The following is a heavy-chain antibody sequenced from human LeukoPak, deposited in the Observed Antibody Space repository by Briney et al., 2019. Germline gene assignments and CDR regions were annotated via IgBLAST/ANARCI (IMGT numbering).Heavy chain of an antibody. CDR3: AKRRGLELLYYYYMDV. Sequence: GGSLRLSCVASGFTFSSSGMHWVRQAPGKGLEWVSAISGSGGSTYYADSVKGRFTISRDNSKNTLYLQMNSLRAEDTAVYYCAKRRGLELLYYYYMDVWGKGTTVTVSS. CDR2: ISGSGGST. J-gene: IGHJ6*03. V-gene: IGHV3-23*01. CDR1: GFTFSSSG. D-gene: IGHD1-7*01.